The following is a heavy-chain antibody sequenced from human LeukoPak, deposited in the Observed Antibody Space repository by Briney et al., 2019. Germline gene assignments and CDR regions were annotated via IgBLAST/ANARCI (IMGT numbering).Heavy chain of an antibody. Sequence: ASVKVSCKASGYTFTGYYMHWVRQAPGQGLEWMGWINPNSGGTNYAQKFQGRVTMTRDTSISTAYMELSRLRSDDTAVYYCARDQLGIPSYYFDYWGQGTLVTVSS. V-gene: IGHV1-2*02. J-gene: IGHJ4*02. CDR1: GYTFTGYY. CDR3: ARDQLGIPSYYFDY. D-gene: IGHD1-1*01. CDR2: INPNSGGT.